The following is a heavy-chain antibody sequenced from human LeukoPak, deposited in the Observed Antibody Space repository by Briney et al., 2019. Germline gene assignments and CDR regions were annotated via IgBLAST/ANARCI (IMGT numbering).Heavy chain of an antibody. CDR3: ASRGNSGFRGWFDP. CDR2: IYYSGRT. V-gene: IGHV4-59*12. D-gene: IGHD4-23*01. J-gene: IGHJ5*02. Sequence: SETLSLTCTVSGGSISNYYWSWIRQPPGKGLEWIGYIYYSGRTKYNPSLKSPVTISVDTSKNQFSLKLSSVTAADTAVYYCASRGNSGFRGWFDPWGQGTLVTVSS. CDR1: GGSISNYY.